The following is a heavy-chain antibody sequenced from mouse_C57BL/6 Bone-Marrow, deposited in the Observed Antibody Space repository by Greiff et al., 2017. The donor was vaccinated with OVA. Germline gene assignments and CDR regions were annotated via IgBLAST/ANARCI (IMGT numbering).Heavy chain of an antibody. D-gene: IGHD2-3*01. CDR1: GYTFTSYW. Sequence: QVQLQQPGAELVRPGSSVKLSCKASGYTFTSYWMHWVKQRPIQGLEWIGNIDPSDSETHYNQKFKDKATLTVDKSSSTAYMRLSSLTSEDSAVYYWATGGWVLRGWYFDVWGTGTTVTVSS. V-gene: IGHV1-52*01. CDR3: ATGGWVLRGWYFDV. CDR2: IDPSDSET. J-gene: IGHJ1*03.